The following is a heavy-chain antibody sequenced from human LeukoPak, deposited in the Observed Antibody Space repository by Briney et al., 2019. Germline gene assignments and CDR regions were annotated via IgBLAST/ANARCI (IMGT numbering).Heavy chain of an antibody. CDR1: GFSVSDNY. CDR3: AKAIDYYDSSGPDY. CDR2: LFSGGST. D-gene: IGHD3-22*01. V-gene: IGHV3-66*01. J-gene: IGHJ4*02. Sequence: GGSLRLSCEASGFSVSDNYMSWVRQAPGKGLEWVSLLFSGGSTHYADSVKGRFTISRDKSSNMLSLQMNSLRAEDTAVYYCAKAIDYYDSSGPDYWGQGTLVTVSS.